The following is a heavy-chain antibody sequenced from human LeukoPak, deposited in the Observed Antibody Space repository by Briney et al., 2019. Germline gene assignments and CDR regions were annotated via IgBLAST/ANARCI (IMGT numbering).Heavy chain of an antibody. D-gene: IGHD6-6*01. J-gene: IGHJ4*02. CDR1: GFTFSSYG. CDR3: AKDLSSSSPSLDY. Sequence: GRSLRLSCAASGFTFSSYGMHWVRQAPGKGLEWVAVISYNGSNKYYADSVKGRFTISRDNSKNTLYLQMNSLRAEDTAVYYCAKDLSSSSPSLDYWGQETLVTVSS. CDR2: ISYNGSNK. V-gene: IGHV3-30*18.